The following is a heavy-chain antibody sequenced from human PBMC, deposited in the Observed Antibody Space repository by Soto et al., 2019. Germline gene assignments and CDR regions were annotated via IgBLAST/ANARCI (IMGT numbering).Heavy chain of an antibody. V-gene: IGHV3-74*01. Sequence: EVQLVESGEALVKPGGPWSPPCAAPGFPSSGTGWHWVGKAQGKGRVWVSRINSDGSSTSYADSVKGRFTISRDNAKNTLYLQMNSLRAEDTAVYYCARGGSLNWYFDLWGRGTLVTVSS. J-gene: IGHJ2*01. CDR2: INSDGSST. D-gene: IGHD1-26*01. CDR1: GFPSSGTG. CDR3: ARGGSLNWYFDL.